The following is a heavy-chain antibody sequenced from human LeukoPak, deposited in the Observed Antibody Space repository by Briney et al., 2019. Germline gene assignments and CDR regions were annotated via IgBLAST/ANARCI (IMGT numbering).Heavy chain of an antibody. V-gene: IGHV1-46*01. CDR3: ARDENSSGYYGH. CDR2: INPTGGVT. J-gene: IGHJ4*02. CDR1: GYIFISHY. D-gene: IGHD3-22*01. Sequence: GASVKVSCKXSGYIFISHYIHWVRQAPRQGLEWMGLINPTGGVTTYSQRFQGRVTMTSDKSTSTVYMELSSLRSEDTALYYCARDENSSGYYGHWGQGTLVTVSS.